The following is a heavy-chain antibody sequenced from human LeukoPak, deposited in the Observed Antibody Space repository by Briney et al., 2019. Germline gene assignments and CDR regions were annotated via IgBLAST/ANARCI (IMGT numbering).Heavy chain of an antibody. J-gene: IGHJ3*02. V-gene: IGHV3-23*01. D-gene: IGHD2-2*01. Sequence: GGSLRLSCAASGFTFSSYAMTWVRQAPGKGLDWVSGITSSGGNADYADSVKGRFTISRDNSKNTLYLQMNSLRAEDTAVYYCARASSVVVAAATAFDIWGLGTMVTVSS. CDR3: ARASSVVVAAATAFDI. CDR2: ITSSGGNA. CDR1: GFTFSSYA.